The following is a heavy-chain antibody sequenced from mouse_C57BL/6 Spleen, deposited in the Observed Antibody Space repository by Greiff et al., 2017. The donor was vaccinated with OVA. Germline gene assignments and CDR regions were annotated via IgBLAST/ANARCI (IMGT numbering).Heavy chain of an antibody. J-gene: IGHJ3*01. Sequence: VQLQQSGPELVKPGASVKISCKASGYTFTDYYMNWVKQSHGKSLEWIGDINPNNGGTSYNQKFKGKATLTVDKSSSTAYMELRSLTSEDSAVYYCIYYGYDGDFAYWGQGTLVTVSA. V-gene: IGHV1-26*01. D-gene: IGHD2-2*01. CDR3: IYYGYDGDFAY. CDR2: INPNNGGT. CDR1: GYTFTDYY.